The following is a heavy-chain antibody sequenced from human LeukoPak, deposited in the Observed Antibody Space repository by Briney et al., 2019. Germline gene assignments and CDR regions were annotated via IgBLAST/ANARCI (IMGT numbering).Heavy chain of an antibody. Sequence: APVKVSRKGFCYTLSTHGNSWGRQGPGQGVEWMGWVSGYNGDTNYAERFQGRVTMTTDTSTTTAYMELRSLTSDDTAVYYCVRDLRSVRYGDYDYWGQGTLVTVSS. V-gene: IGHV1-18*01. J-gene: IGHJ4*02. CDR2: VSGYNGDT. CDR3: VRDLRSVRYGDYDY. CDR1: CYTLSTHG. D-gene: IGHD4-17*01.